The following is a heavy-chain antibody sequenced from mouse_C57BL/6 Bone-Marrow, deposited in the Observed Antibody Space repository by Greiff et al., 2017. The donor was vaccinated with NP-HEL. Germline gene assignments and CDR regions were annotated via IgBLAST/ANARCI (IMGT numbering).Heavy chain of an antibody. J-gene: IGHJ2*01. CDR2: IWWDDDK. V-gene: IGHV8-8*01. D-gene: IGHD1-1*01. CDR3: ARLFTTVPDY. CDR1: GFSLSTFGMG. Sequence: QVTLKESGPGILQPSQTLSLTCSFSGFSLSTFGMGVGWIRQPSGQGLEGLAHIWWDDDKYYNPALKSRTSTSKDTSKNQIFLRIANVDTAVTATYYCARLFTTVPDYWDQGKTITVSS.